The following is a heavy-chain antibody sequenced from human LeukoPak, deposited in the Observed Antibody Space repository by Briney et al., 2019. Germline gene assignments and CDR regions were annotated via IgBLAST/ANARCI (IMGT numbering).Heavy chain of an antibody. CDR3: ARDFTTQLDGYSPPYHFDY. D-gene: IGHD5-24*01. CDR1: GFPFSIHS. CDR2: IDSSSSHI. V-gene: IGHV3-21*01. Sequence: PGGSLRPSCAASGFPFSIHSMSWVRQAPGKGLEWVSSIDSSSSHIYYADSMKGRFTISRDNAKNSLFLQMNSLRAEDTAVYYCARDFTTQLDGYSPPYHFDYWGQGALVTVSS. J-gene: IGHJ4*02.